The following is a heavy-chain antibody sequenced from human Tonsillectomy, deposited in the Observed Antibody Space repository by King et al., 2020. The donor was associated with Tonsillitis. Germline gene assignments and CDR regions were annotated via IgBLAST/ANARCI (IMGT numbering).Heavy chain of an antibody. V-gene: IGHV3-21*06. CDR2: ISSSSTYV. Sequence: VQLVESGGGLVKPGESLRLSCAASGFTFSTHSMNWVRQAPGKGLEWVSSISSSSTYVYVADSVKGRFTISRDNAKNLLYLQMNSLRAEDTAVYYCARGGGGYDSHYDYWGQGSLVTVSS. D-gene: IGHD5-12*01. J-gene: IGHJ4*02. CDR3: ARGGGGYDSHYDY. CDR1: GFTFSTHS.